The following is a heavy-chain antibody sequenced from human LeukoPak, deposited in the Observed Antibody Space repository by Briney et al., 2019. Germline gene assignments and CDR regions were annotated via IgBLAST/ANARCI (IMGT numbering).Heavy chain of an antibody. CDR3: AKVPRYSSSGIDY. V-gene: IGHV3-23*01. J-gene: IGHJ4*02. D-gene: IGHD6-13*01. CDR2: ISGSGGST. Sequence: GGSLRLSCAASGFTFSSYAVSWVRQAPGKGLEWVSAISGSGGSTYYADSVKGRFTISRDNSKNTLYLQMNSLRAEDTAVYYCAKVPRYSSSGIDYWGQGTLVTVSS. CDR1: GFTFSSYA.